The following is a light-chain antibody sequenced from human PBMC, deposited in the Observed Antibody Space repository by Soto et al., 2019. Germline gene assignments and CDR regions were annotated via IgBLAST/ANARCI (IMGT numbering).Light chain of an antibody. CDR2: GAS. Sequence: EIVLTQSPGTLSLSPGERATLSCRASQSVSSSYLAWYQQEPGQAPRLLVYGASSRATGIPDRFSGSGSGTDFTLTISRLEPADLAVYYCQQYGSSPTFGGGTKVDIK. V-gene: IGKV3-20*01. CDR1: QSVSSSY. J-gene: IGKJ4*01. CDR3: QQYGSSPT.